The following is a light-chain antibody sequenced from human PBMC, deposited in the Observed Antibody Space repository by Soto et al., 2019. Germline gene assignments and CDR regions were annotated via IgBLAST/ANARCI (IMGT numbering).Light chain of an antibody. CDR1: QTVSTY. Sequence: IVLPHSPATLSLSPGERATLSFRASQTVSTYLAWFQQKPGQAPRLLIYDASKRATGIPARFSGSGSETDFTLTISDVEPEDFAVYYCHQRQSWPRTFGQGTKVDIK. CDR2: DAS. CDR3: HQRQSWPRT. J-gene: IGKJ1*01. V-gene: IGKV3-11*01.